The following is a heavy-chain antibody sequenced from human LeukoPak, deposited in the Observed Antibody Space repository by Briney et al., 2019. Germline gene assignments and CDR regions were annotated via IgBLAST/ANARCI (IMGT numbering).Heavy chain of an antibody. J-gene: IGHJ4*02. V-gene: IGHV3-15*01. Sequence: GGSLRLSCAASGFTFTTAWMSWVRQAPGKGLEWIGHIKSKTDGGTADYAAPVKGRFTISRDDSKNTLFLQMNSLQTVDTAVYYCATDRRYCGDGCYSPYYDFWGQGTLVTVSS. CDR3: ATDRRYCGDGCYSPYYDF. CDR2: IKSKTDGGTA. CDR1: GFTFTTAW. D-gene: IGHD2-21*02.